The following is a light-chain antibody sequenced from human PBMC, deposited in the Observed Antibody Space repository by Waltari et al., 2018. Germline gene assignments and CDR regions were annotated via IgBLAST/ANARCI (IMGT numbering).Light chain of an antibody. CDR1: QSINKF. J-gene: IGKJ1*01. CDR3: QQRSNWPRT. Sequence: EVVLTQSPPALSLSPGERVTLSCRASQSINKFLGWYQQKPGRAPRLLIYDASNRATGIPARFSGTGSGTDFTLTISTLESEDSALYFCQQRSNWPRTFGQGTKVGI. CDR2: DAS. V-gene: IGKV3-11*01.